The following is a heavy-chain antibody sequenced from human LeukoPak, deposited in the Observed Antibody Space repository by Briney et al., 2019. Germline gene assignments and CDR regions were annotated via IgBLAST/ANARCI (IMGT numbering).Heavy chain of an antibody. D-gene: IGHD6-19*01. CDR3: ARESISGWNGGGFDY. CDR1: GYTFTGYY. J-gene: IGHJ4*02. CDR2: INPNSGGT. V-gene: IGHV1-2*02. Sequence: ASVKVSCKASGYTFTGYYMHWVRQAPGQGLEWMGWINPNSGGTNYAQKFQGRVTMTRDTSISTAYMELSRLRSDDTAVYYCARESISGWNGGGFDYWGQGTLVTVSS.